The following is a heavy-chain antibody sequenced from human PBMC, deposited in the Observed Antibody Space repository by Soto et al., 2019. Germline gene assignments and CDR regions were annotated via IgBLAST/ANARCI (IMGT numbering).Heavy chain of an antibody. J-gene: IGHJ4*02. CDR3: AAASESSGSYSD. Sequence: SVKVSCKASGFTFTSSAVQWVRQARGQRLEWIGWIVVGSGNTNYAQKFQGRVTITRDMSTSTAYMELSSLRSEDTAVYYCAAASESSGSYSDWGQGTLVTVSS. D-gene: IGHD3-10*01. V-gene: IGHV1-58*01. CDR1: GFTFTSSA. CDR2: IVVGSGNT.